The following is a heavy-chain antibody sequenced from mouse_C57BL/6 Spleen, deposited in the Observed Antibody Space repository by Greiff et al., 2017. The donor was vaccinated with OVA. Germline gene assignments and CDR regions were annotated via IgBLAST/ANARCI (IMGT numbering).Heavy chain of an antibody. CDR3: ARLGDGYAWFDY. Sequence: QVQLQQPGAELVKPGASVKMSCKASGYTFTSYWITWVKQRPGQGLEWIGDIYRGSGSTNYNEKFKSKATLTVDKSANTAYMQLSSLTTEDSAVYYYARLGDGYAWFDYWGQGTLVTVSA. V-gene: IGHV1-55*01. J-gene: IGHJ3*01. CDR1: GYTFTSYW. D-gene: IGHD2-2*01. CDR2: IYRGSGST.